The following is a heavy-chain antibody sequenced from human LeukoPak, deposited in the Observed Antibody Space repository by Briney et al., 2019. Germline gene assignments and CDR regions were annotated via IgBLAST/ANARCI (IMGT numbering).Heavy chain of an antibody. CDR1: GFTLNTYW. CDR2: INSDGSSL. J-gene: IGHJ4*02. CDR3: VRHGDTDSCLAN. D-gene: IGHD2-2*01. Sequence: GGSLRLSCAASGFTLNTYWVNWVRQAPGKGLVWVSRINSDGSSLSYADSVKGRFTISRDNAKSSLYLQMNDLRAEDTAVYYCVRHGDTDSCLANWGQGTLVTVSS. V-gene: IGHV3-74*01.